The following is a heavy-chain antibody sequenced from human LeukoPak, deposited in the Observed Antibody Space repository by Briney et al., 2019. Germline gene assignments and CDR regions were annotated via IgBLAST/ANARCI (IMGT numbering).Heavy chain of an antibody. CDR1: GYSFTSYW. Sequence: EESLNISCKGSGYSFTSYWIGWVRQMPGKGLEWMGIIYPGESDTTYSPSFQGQVTISADKSISTAYLQWSSLKASDTAMYYCARRDGYCSSTSCYADYYYGMDVWGQGTTVTVSS. J-gene: IGHJ6*02. CDR2: IYPGESDT. D-gene: IGHD2-2*01. V-gene: IGHV5-51*01. CDR3: ARRDGYCSSTSCYADYYYGMDV.